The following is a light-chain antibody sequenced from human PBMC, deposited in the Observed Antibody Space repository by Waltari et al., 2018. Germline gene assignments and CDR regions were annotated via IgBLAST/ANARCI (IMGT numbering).Light chain of an antibody. CDR1: SSNIGAGFD. Sequence: QSVLTQPPSVSGAPGPRVTISCTGSSSNIGAGFDVHWYQQLPGTAPKLLILGNNNRPSGVPDRFSGSKSGTSASLAITGLQAEDEADYYCQSYDSSLFVVFGGGTKLTVL. V-gene: IGLV1-40*01. CDR2: GNN. CDR3: QSYDSSLFVV. J-gene: IGLJ2*01.